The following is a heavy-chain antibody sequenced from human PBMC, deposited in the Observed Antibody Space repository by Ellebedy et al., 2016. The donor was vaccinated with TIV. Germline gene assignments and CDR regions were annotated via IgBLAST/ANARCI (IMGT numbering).Heavy chain of an antibody. CDR2: IKQDGSEK. J-gene: IGHJ4*02. CDR3: ARDQWLGRAYYFDS. Sequence: GGSLRLSCAASGFTFSNYWMNWVRQAPGKGLEWVANIKQDGSEKYYVDSLKGRFSISRDKAKNSLYVQMNSLRDEDTAVYYCARDQWLGRAYYFDSWGQGTLVTVSS. D-gene: IGHD6-19*01. CDR1: GFTFSNYW. V-gene: IGHV3-7*01.